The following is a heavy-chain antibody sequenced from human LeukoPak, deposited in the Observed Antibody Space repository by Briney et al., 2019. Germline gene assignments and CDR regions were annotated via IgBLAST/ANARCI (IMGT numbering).Heavy chain of an antibody. Sequence: GGSLRLSCVASGFRFSDYSMNWVRQAPGKGLEWISYILNTGTLINYADSVEGRFTISRDNAKNSLYLQLNSLRDEDTAVYYCARDVPDSSWGPFDIWGQGTMVTVSP. CDR3: ARDVPDSSWGPFDI. V-gene: IGHV3-48*02. D-gene: IGHD6-19*01. CDR1: GFRFSDYS. J-gene: IGHJ3*02. CDR2: ILNTGTLI.